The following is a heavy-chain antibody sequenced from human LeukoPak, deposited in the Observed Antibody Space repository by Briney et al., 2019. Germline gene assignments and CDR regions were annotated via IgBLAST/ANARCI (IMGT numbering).Heavy chain of an antibody. CDR1: GGSFSGYY. V-gene: IGHV4-34*01. J-gene: IGHJ6*03. CDR3: ARLLRPRYYYYYYMDV. CDR2: INHSGST. Sequence: PSETLSLTCAVYGGSFSGYYWSWIRQPPGKGLEWIGEINHSGSTNYNPSLKSRVTISVDTSKNQFSLKLSSVTAADTAVYYCARLLRPRYYYYYYMDVWGKGTTVTISS.